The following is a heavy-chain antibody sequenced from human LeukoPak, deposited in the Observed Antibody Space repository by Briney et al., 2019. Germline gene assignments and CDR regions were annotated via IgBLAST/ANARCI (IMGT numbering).Heavy chain of an antibody. CDR1: GFTVSGDY. CDR3: AKGYGQQLVNNWFDP. Sequence: PGGSLRLSCAVSGFTVSGDYMSWLRQAPGRGLEWVSVIYADFDNTDYADSVKGRFTISRDNSKNTLYLQMNRLRAEDTAVYYCAKGYGQQLVNNWFDPWAREPWSPSPQ. D-gene: IGHD6-13*01. J-gene: IGHJ5*02. V-gene: IGHV3-66*03. CDR2: IYADFDNT.